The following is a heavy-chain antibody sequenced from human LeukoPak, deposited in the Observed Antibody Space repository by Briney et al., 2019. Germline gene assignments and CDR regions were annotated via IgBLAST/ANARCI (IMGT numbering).Heavy chain of an antibody. CDR2: INHSGST. J-gene: IGHJ5*02. V-gene: IGHV4-34*01. CDR3: ASHGADEQYQLLWSRKNWFDP. CDR1: GFTFNTYE. D-gene: IGHD2-2*01. Sequence: LRLSCAASGFTFNTYEINWVRQAPGKGLEWVGEINHSGSTNYNPSLKSRVTISVDTSKNQFSLKLSSVTAADTAVYYCASHGADEQYQLLWSRKNWFDPWGQGTLVTVSS.